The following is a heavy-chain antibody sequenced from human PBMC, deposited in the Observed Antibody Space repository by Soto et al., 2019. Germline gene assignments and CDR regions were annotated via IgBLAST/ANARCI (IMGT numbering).Heavy chain of an antibody. D-gene: IGHD2-8*02. V-gene: IGHV3-9*01. CDR1: GFSFDDFG. CDR2: ISWNSLNI. J-gene: IGHJ4*02. CDR3: AIGYGYSTGRHRYCFDF. Sequence: EVHLVEAGGGLVQPGRSLRLSCAASGFSFDDFGMHWVRQAPGKGLEWVSGISWNSLNIGYADSVKGRFTISRDNAKNSLFLQMNSLRVEDTAFYYCAIGYGYSTGRHRYCFDFWGQGILVTVSS.